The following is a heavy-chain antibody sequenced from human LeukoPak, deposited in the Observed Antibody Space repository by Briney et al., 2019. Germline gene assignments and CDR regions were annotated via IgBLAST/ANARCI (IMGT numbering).Heavy chain of an antibody. Sequence: PSETLSLTCTVSGGSISSYYWSWIRQPAGKGLEWIGRIYTSGSTNYNPSLKSRVTMSVDTSKNQFSLKLSFVTAADTAVYYCARDRSSWYDPPFDYWGQGTLVTVSS. J-gene: IGHJ4*02. CDR3: ARDRSSWYDPPFDY. CDR1: GGSISSYY. V-gene: IGHV4-4*07. CDR2: IYTSGST. D-gene: IGHD6-13*01.